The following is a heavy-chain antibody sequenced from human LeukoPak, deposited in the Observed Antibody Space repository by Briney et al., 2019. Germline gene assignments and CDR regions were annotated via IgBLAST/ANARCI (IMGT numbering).Heavy chain of an antibody. CDR2: ISAYNGNT. CDR1: GYTFTSYG. V-gene: IGHV1-18*01. D-gene: IGHD2-2*01. Sequence: ASVKVSCKASGYTFTSYGISWVRQAPGQGLEWMGWISAYNGNTNYAQKLQGRVTMTTDTSTSTAYMELRSLRSDDTAVYYCAREVRYCSSTSCYPFFDYWGQGTLVTVSS. CDR3: AREVRYCSSTSCYPFFDY. J-gene: IGHJ4*02.